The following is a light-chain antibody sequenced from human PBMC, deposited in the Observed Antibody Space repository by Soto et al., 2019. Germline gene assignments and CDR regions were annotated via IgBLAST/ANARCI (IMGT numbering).Light chain of an antibody. CDR3: MQGTHWPWT. CDR1: QILVYTDGNIY. V-gene: IGKV2-30*01. Sequence: DVVMTQSPLSLPVTLGQPASISCRSSQILVYTDGNIYLNWFQQRPGQSPRRLIYMVSNRASGVPDRFRGSGAGTDFTLKISRVEAEDVGVYYCMQGTHWPWTFGQGTMVEIK. J-gene: IGKJ1*01. CDR2: MVS.